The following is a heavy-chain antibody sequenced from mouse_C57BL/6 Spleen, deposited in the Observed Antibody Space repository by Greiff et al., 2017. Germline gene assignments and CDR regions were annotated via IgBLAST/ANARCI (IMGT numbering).Heavy chain of an antibody. J-gene: IGHJ2*01. Sequence: VKLQQSGAELVRPGASVKLSCKASGYTFTDYYINWVKQRPGQGLAWIARIYPGSGNTYYNEKFKGKATLTAEKSSSTAYMQLSSLTSEDSAVYFCARGGIYYYGSSSDYFDYWGQGTTLTVSS. D-gene: IGHD1-1*01. CDR1: GYTFTDYY. V-gene: IGHV1-76*01. CDR2: IYPGSGNT. CDR3: ARGGIYYYGSSSDYFDY.